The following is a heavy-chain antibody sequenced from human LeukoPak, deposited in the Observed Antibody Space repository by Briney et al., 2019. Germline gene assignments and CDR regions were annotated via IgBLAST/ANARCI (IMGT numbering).Heavy chain of an antibody. CDR2: IKQDASET. D-gene: IGHD3-22*01. V-gene: IGHV3-7*03. J-gene: IGHJ3*02. CDR3: ARVAGEASGYHPFDI. CDR1: GFIIFKSW. Sequence: PGGSLRPSCAASGFIIFKSWMTWVRQAPGKGLEWVAIIKQDASETYYGDSVKGRFTISRDNAKNSIYLHMRSLRVEDTAVYYCARVAGEASGYHPFDIWGQGTMVTASS.